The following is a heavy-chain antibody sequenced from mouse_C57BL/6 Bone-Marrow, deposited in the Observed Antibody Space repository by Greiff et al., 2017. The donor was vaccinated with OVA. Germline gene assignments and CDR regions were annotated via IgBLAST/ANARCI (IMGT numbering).Heavy chain of an antibody. Sequence: QVQLQQSGAELVKPGASVKLSCKASGYTFTSYWMHWVKQRPGQGLAWIGMIHPNSGSTNYNEKFKSKATLTVDKSSSTAYMQLSSLTSEDSAVYYCARADSKGYAMDYWGQGTSVTVSS. J-gene: IGHJ4*01. CDR1: GYTFTSYW. D-gene: IGHD2-5*01. V-gene: IGHV1-64*01. CDR2: IHPNSGST. CDR3: ARADSKGYAMDY.